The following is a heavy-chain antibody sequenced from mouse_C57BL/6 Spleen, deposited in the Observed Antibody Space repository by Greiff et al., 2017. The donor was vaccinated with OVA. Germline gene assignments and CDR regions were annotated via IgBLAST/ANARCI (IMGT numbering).Heavy chain of an antibody. Sequence: QVQLQQPGAELVKPGASVKLSCKASGYTFTSYWMHWVKQRPGPGLEWIGRIDPNSGGTTYNEKFKSKATLTVDKPSSTAYMQLSSLTSEDSAVYYCARKGTNYEAMDYWGQGTSVTVSS. J-gene: IGHJ4*01. CDR1: GYTFTSYW. V-gene: IGHV1-72*01. CDR2: IDPNSGGT. CDR3: ARKGTNYEAMDY. D-gene: IGHD2-1*01.